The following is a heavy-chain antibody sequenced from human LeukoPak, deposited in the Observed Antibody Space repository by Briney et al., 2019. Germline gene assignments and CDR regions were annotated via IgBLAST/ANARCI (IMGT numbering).Heavy chain of an antibody. CDR1: GGSISSYY. J-gene: IGHJ4*02. CDR3: ARAKVAARMLDY. D-gene: IGHD6-6*01. CDR2: IYYSGST. Sequence: SETLSLTCTVSGGSISSYYWSWIRQPPGKGLEWIGDIYYSGSTNYNPSLKSRVTMSGDTSKNQFSLKLSSVTAADTAVYYCARAKVAARMLDYWGQGTLVTVSS. V-gene: IGHV4-59*01.